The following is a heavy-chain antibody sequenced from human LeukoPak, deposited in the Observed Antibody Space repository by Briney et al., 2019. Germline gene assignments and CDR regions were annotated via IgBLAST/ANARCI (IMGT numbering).Heavy chain of an antibody. CDR3: ARDRRYCTSGSCYGAFDI. J-gene: IGHJ3*02. CDR1: GGSISSYY. CDR2: IYYSGST. V-gene: IGHV4-59*01. D-gene: IGHD2-15*01. Sequence: PSEALSLTCTVSGGSISSYYWSWIRQPPGKGLEWIGYIYYSGSTNYNPSLKSRVTISVDTSKNQFSLKLGSVTAADTAMYYCARDRRYCTSGSCYGAFDIWGQGTMVTVSS.